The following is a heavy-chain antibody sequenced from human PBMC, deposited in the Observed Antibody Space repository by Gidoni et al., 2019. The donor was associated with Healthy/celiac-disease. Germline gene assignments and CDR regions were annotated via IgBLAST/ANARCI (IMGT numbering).Heavy chain of an antibody. CDR1: GFTFRRHV. CDR3: ARGGSRRSSSFALFAY. Sequence: QVQLVESGGGVVKPGRSLRLSCAASGFTFRRHVMHWVRQAPGKGLEWLAVISYDGSNQYYADSVKGRFTISRDNSKNTLYLQMNSLRAEDTAVYYCARGGSRRSSSFALFAYWGQGTLVTVSS. D-gene: IGHD6-6*01. CDR2: ISYDGSNQ. J-gene: IGHJ4*02. V-gene: IGHV3-30*01.